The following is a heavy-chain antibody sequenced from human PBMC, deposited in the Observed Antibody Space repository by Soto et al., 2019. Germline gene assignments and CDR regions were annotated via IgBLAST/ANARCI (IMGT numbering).Heavy chain of an antibody. Sequence: ASVKVSCKXSGYNFSDYYIHWVQQAPGQGLEWLGWVSPKSGGTNYAQKFKGRVTMTRDTSSNTVYMDLSGLKSDDTAVFYCAREISGGGTLNWFDPWGQGTLVTVSS. CDR2: VSPKSGGT. CDR3: AREISGGGTLNWFDP. V-gene: IGHV1-2*02. J-gene: IGHJ5*02. CDR1: GYNFSDYY. D-gene: IGHD2-8*02.